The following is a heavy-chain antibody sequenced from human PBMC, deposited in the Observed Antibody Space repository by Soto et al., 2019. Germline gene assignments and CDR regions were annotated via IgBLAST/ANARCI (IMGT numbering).Heavy chain of an antibody. CDR2: INHSGST. Sequence: PSETLSLTCAVYGGSFSGYYWSWIRQPPGKGLEWIGEINHSGSTNYNPALKSRVTISVDTYKNQFSMKLSCLTVADTEAYYCARSRLRLGELWWDYGMDVWGQGTTVTVSS. V-gene: IGHV4-34*01. CDR1: GGSFSGYY. D-gene: IGHD3-16*01. CDR3: ARSRLRLGELWWDYGMDV. J-gene: IGHJ6*02.